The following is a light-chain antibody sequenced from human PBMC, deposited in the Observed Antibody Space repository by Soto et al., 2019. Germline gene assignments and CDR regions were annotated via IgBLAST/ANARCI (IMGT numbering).Light chain of an antibody. CDR3: TSYTTSSIVA. CDR1: SRDVGGYNY. V-gene: IGLV2-14*01. Sequence: QSVLTQPASVSGSPGQSISISCTGTSRDVGGYNYVSWFQQPPGKAPRLMIYEVSNRPSGVSNRFSGSKSGNTASLTISGLQAEDEADYYYTSYTTSSIVAFGGGTKVTVL. CDR2: EVS. J-gene: IGLJ2*01.